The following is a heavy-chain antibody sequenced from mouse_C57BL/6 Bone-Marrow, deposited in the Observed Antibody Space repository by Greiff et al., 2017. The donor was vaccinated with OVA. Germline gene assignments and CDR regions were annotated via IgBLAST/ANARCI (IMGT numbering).Heavy chain of an antibody. Sequence: EVMLVESGGDLVKPGGSLKLSCAVSGFTFSSYGMSWVRQTPDKRLEWVATISSGGSYTYYPDSVKGRFTISRDNAKNTLYLQMSSLKSEDTAMYYCARVDYWGQGTTRTVSS. CDR3: ARVDY. V-gene: IGHV5-6*01. J-gene: IGHJ2*01. CDR1: GFTFSSYG. CDR2: ISSGGSYT.